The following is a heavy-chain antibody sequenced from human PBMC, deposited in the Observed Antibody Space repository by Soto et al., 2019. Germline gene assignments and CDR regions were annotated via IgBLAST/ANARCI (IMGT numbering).Heavy chain of an antibody. V-gene: IGHV3-21*02. CDR3: ARENAYGDPNSFDY. Sequence: EVQLVESGGGLVKPGGSLRLSCTASGFTFSSYNMNWVRQAPGKGLEWVSYISSSSNYIYYADSMKGRFTISRDNAKNSLYLQMNSLSAEDTAVYYCARENAYGDPNSFDYWGQGTLVTVSS. D-gene: IGHD4-17*01. J-gene: IGHJ4*02. CDR2: ISSSSNYI. CDR1: GFTFSSYN.